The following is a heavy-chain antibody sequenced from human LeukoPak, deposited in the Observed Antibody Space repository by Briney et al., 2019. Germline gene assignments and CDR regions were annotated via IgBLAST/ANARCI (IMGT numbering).Heavy chain of an antibody. J-gene: IGHJ4*02. CDR3: ARRMTTLIS. V-gene: IGHV3-21*01. CDR1: GFDLSPYT. CDR2: ISSSSTYM. D-gene: IGHD2/OR15-2a*01. Sequence: PGGSLRLSCSASGFDLSPYTMNWVRQAPGRGLEWVASISSSSTYMYYGDSGKGRFTISRDNAKHTLYLQLDSLRAEYTATYYCARRMTTLISWGQGTLVIVSS.